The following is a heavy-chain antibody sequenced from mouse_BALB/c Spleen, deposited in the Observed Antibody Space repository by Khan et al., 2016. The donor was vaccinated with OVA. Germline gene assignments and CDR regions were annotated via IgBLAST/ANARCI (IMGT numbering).Heavy chain of an antibody. CDR1: GYTFTTYW. V-gene: IGHV1-7*01. CDR3: TRDRVDY. J-gene: IGHJ2*01. CDR2: INPTSGYT. Sequence: QVQLKQSGAELAKPGASVKMSCKASGYTFTTYWMHWVKQRLGQGLEWFGYINPTSGYTDYNEKFKDKATLSADKSSSTAYMQLSSLTSEDSAVYYCTRDRVDYWGQGTTLTVSS.